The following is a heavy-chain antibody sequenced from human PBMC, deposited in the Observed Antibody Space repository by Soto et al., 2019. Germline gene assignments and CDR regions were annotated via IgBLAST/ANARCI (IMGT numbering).Heavy chain of an antibody. V-gene: IGHV4-59*01. CDR1: GGSISGYY. CDR3: ARVGSSGWSPDY. Sequence: SETLSLTCPVSGGSISGYYWTWIRQPPGKGLEWIGYIFYSGVTNYNPSLKSRVTLSVDTSKNQFSLKLRSVTAADTAVYYCARVGSSGWSPDYWGRGTLVTVSS. D-gene: IGHD6-19*01. J-gene: IGHJ4*02. CDR2: IFYSGVT.